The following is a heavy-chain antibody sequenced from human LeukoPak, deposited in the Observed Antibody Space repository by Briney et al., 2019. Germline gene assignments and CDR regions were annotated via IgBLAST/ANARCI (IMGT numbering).Heavy chain of an antibody. D-gene: IGHD2-21*02. V-gene: IGHV3-11*03. J-gene: IGHJ1*01. Sequence: GGSLRLSCAASGFTFSEFNMNWIRQAPGKGLEWVSYISTRGTYTNYADSVKGRFTISRDNSKNTLYLQMKSLRAEDTAVYYCARTDETAPAEDFQHWGQGTLVAVSS. CDR3: ARTDETAPAEDFQH. CDR2: ISTRGTYT. CDR1: GFTFSEFN.